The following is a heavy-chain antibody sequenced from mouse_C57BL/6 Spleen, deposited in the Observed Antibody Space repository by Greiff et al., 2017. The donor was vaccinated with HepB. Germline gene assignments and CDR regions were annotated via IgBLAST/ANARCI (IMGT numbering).Heavy chain of an antibody. J-gene: IGHJ4*01. D-gene: IGHD3-1*01. V-gene: IGHV1-69*01. Sequence: QVQLQQPGAELVKPGASVKLSCKASGYTFTSYWMHWVKQRPGQGLEWIGEIDPSDSYTNYNQKFKGKSTLTVDKSSSTAYMQLSSLTSEDSAVYYCARVKARGNYAMDYWGQGTSVTVSS. CDR2: IDPSDSYT. CDR3: ARVKARGNYAMDY. CDR1: GYTFTSYW.